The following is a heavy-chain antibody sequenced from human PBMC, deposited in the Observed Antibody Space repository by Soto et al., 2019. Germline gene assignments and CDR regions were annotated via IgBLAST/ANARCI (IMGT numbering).Heavy chain of an antibody. J-gene: IGHJ4*02. D-gene: IGHD1-26*01. V-gene: IGHV1-69*13. CDR2: IIPIFGTA. Sequence: SVKVSCKASGGTFSSYAISWVRQAPGQGLEWMGGIIPIFGTANYAQKFQGRVTITADESTSTAYMELSSLRSEDTAVYYCARSRGSYSALFDYWGPGTLVTVSS. CDR3: ARSRGSYSALFDY. CDR1: GGTFSSYA.